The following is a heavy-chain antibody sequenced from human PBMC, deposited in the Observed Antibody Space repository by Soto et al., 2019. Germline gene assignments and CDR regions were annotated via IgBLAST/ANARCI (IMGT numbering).Heavy chain of an antibody. J-gene: IGHJ6*02. CDR3: ARIFPAGMYYYYYGMDV. D-gene: IGHD2-2*01. V-gene: IGHV3-33*01. CDR1: GFTFSSYG. Sequence: GGSLRLSCAASGFTFSSYGMHWVRQAPGKGLEWVAVIWYDGSNKYYADSAKGRFTISRDNSKNTLYLQMNSLRAEDTAVYYCARIFPAGMYYYYYGMDVWGQGTTVTVSS. CDR2: IWYDGSNK.